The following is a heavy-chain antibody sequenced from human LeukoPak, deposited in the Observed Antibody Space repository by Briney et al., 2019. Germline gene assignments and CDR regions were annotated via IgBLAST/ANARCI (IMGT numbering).Heavy chain of an antibody. CDR2: INHSGST. Sequence: SETLSLTCAVYGGSFSGYYWSWIRQPPGKGLEWIGEINHSGSTNYNPSLKSRVTISVDTSKNQFSLKLSSVTAADTAVYYCARGGGDCDFDYWGQGTLVTVSS. V-gene: IGHV4-34*01. CDR1: GGSFSGYY. J-gene: IGHJ4*02. D-gene: IGHD2-21*02. CDR3: ARGGGDCDFDY.